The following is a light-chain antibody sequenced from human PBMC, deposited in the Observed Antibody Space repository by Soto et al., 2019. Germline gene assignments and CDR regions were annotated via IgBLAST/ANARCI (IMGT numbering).Light chain of an antibody. CDR1: QSVCGSF. CDR2: DAS. CDR3: QQYGSSPTT. J-gene: IGKJ1*01. V-gene: IGKV3-20*01. Sequence: ECVLTQSPGTLSLSPGERATLSCRARQSVCGSFLAGGQQKPGQTPRLLIDDASIRATGIPDRISGSGSGTVFTLTISRLEPEDFAVYYSQQYGSSPTTFGQGTKVEVK.